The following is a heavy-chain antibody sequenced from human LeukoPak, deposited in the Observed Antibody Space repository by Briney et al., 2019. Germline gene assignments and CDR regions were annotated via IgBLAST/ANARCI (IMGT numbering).Heavy chain of an antibody. CDR2: IYYSGST. D-gene: IGHD3-22*01. J-gene: IGHJ6*02. V-gene: IGHV4-59*08. Sequence: SETLSLTCTVSGGSISSYYWSWVRQPPGKGLEWIGYIYYSGSTNCSPSLKSRVTISVDTSKNQFSLKLSSVTAADTAVYYCARHPSTYYYDSSGYKRYYYYGMDVWGQGTTVTVSS. CDR1: GGSISSYY. CDR3: ARHPSTYYYDSSGYKRYYYYGMDV.